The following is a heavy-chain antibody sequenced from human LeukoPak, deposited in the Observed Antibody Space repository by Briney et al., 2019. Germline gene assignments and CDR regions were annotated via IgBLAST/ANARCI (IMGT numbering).Heavy chain of an antibody. J-gene: IGHJ4*02. CDR2: INHSGST. D-gene: IGHD3-10*01. CDR1: GGSFSGYY. Sequence: PSETLSLTCAVYGGSFSGYYWSWIRQPPGKGLEWIGEINHSGSTNCNPSLKSRVTISVDTSKNQFSLKLSSVTAADTAVYYCARGGFYYGSGSYYPYWGQGTLVTVSS. V-gene: IGHV4-34*01. CDR3: ARGGFYYGSGSYYPY.